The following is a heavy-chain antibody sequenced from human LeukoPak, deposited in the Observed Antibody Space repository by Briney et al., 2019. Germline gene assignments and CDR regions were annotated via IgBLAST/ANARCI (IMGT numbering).Heavy chain of an antibody. Sequence: GRSLRLSCAASGFTFDDYAMHWVRQAPGKGLEWVSGISWNSGSIGYADSVKGRFTISRDNAKNSLYLQMNSLRAEDTALYYCAKDILRFLEWWAFDIWGQGTMVTVSS. CDR3: AKDILRFLEWWAFDI. J-gene: IGHJ3*02. CDR1: GFTFDDYA. CDR2: ISWNSGSI. V-gene: IGHV3-9*01. D-gene: IGHD3-3*01.